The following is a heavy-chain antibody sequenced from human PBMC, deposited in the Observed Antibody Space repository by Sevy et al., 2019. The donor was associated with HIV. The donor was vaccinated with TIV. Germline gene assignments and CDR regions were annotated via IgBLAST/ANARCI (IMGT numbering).Heavy chain of an antibody. V-gene: IGHV3-11*06. J-gene: IGHJ3*02. CDR2: ISSSSSYT. Sequence: GGSLRLSCAASGFTFSDYYMSWIRQAPGKGLEWVSYISSSSSYTNYADSVKGRFTISRDNAKNSLFLQMNSLRVEDTAVYYCARPYGSGSWEAFDIWGQGTMVTVSS. CDR3: ARPYGSGSWEAFDI. D-gene: IGHD3-10*01. CDR1: GFTFSDYY.